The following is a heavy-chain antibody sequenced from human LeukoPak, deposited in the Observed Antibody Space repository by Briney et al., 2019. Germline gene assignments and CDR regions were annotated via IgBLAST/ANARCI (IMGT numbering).Heavy chain of an antibody. CDR1: GFSFSSYA. V-gene: IGHV3-23*01. CDR3: AKDMELAS. J-gene: IGHJ5*02. D-gene: IGHD1-26*01. Sequence: PGGSLRLSCATSGFSFSSYAMSWVRQAPGTGLEWVSAISGSGGNTYYADSVKGRFTISRDNSKNTLYLQMNNLRGEDTAEYYCAKDMELASWGQGTLVTVSS. CDR2: ISGSGGNT.